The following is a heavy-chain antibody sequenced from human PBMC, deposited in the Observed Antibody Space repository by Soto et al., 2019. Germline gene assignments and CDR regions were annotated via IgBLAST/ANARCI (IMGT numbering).Heavy chain of an antibody. Sequence: SETLSLTCTVSEGSISSYYWSWIRQPPGKGLEWIGYIYYSGSTNYNPSLKSRVTISVDTSKNQFSLKLSSVAAADTAVYYCARHACSSTSCPFDYWGQGTLVTVSS. CDR1: EGSISSYY. D-gene: IGHD2-2*01. CDR2: IYYSGST. CDR3: ARHACSSTSCPFDY. V-gene: IGHV4-59*08. J-gene: IGHJ4*02.